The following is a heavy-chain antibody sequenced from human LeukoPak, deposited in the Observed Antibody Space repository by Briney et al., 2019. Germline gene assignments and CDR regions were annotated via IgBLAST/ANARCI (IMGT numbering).Heavy chain of an antibody. Sequence: ASMKVSCKASGYTFTGYYMHWVRQAPGQGIEWMGRINPNSGDTNYAQKFQGRVTMTRDTSITTAYMELNRLRSDDTAVYYCARDFASSWPFDYWGQGTLVTVSS. CDR3: ARDFASSWPFDY. V-gene: IGHV1-2*06. D-gene: IGHD6-13*01. CDR2: INPNSGDT. CDR1: GYTFTGYY. J-gene: IGHJ4*02.